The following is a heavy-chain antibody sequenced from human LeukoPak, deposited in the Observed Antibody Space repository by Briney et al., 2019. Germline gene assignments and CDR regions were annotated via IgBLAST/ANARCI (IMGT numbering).Heavy chain of an antibody. D-gene: IGHD1-26*01. V-gene: IGHV4-61*02. Sequence: SETLSLTCTVSGGSISSSSYYWSWIRQPAGKGLEWIGRIYTSGSTNYNPSLKSRVTMSVDTSKNQFSLKLSSVTAADTAVYYCARDHAPSVWSYEPYYYYYYMDVWGKGTTVTVSS. CDR2: IYTSGST. CDR1: GGSISSSSYY. CDR3: ARDHAPSVWSYEPYYYYYYMDV. J-gene: IGHJ6*03.